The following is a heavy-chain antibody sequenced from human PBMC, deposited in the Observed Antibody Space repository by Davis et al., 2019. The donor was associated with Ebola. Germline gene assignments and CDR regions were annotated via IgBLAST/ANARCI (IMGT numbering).Heavy chain of an antibody. V-gene: IGHV1-69*02. D-gene: IGHD2-2*01. CDR3: ATGYCSSTSCYAYYYYGMDV. J-gene: IGHJ6*04. CDR1: GGTFSSYT. CDR2: IIPILGIA. Sequence: SVKVSCKASGGTFSSYTISWVRQAPGQGLEWMGRIIPILGIANYAQKFQGRVTITADKSTSTAYMELSSLRSEDTAVYYCATGYCSSTSCYAYYYYGMDVWGKGTTVTVSS.